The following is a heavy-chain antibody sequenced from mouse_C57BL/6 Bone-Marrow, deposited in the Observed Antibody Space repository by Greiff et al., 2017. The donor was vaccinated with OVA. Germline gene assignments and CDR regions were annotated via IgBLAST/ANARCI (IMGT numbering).Heavy chain of an antibody. Sequence: QVQLQQSGAELVKPGASVKMSCKASGYTFTSYWITWVKQRPGQGLEWIGDIYPGSGSTNYNEKFKSKATLTVDTSSSTAYMQLSSLTSEDSAVYYCARYTTVVVPDYWGQGTTLTVSS. V-gene: IGHV1-55*01. J-gene: IGHJ2*01. CDR3: ARYTTVVVPDY. CDR2: IYPGSGST. CDR1: GYTFTSYW. D-gene: IGHD1-1*01.